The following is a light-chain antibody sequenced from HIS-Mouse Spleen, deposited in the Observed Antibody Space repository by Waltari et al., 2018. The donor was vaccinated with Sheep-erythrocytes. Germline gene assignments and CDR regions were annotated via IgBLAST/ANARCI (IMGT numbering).Light chain of an antibody. CDR1: LRVLYSSNNKKY. CDR3: QQYYSTPLT. Sequence: DIVMTQSPDSLAVSLGERATINCKSSLRVLYSSNNKKYLAWYQQKPGQPPKLLIYWAPTRESGVPDRFSGRGSGTDFTLTISSLQSEDVAVYYCQQYYSTPLTFGGGTKVEIK. CDR2: WAP. V-gene: IGKV4-1*01. J-gene: IGKJ4*01.